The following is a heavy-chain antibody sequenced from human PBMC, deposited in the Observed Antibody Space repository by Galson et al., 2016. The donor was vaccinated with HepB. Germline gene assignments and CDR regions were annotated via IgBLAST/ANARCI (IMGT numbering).Heavy chain of an antibody. D-gene: IGHD3-16*01. CDR2: IYPDDSDT. CDR1: GYSFVSYW. Sequence: QSGAEVKKPGESLKISCKGSGYSFVSYWIGWVRQTPGKGLEWMGIIYPDDSDTTYSPSFQGLVTISDDKSISTAYLQWSSLKASDTAIYYCASRAYSFGLWGGSFDIWGKGTRVTVSS. V-gene: IGHV5-51*01. CDR3: ASRAYSFGLWGGSFDI. J-gene: IGHJ3*02.